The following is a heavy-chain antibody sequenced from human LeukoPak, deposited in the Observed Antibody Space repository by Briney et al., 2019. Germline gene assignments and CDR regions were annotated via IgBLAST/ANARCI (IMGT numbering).Heavy chain of an antibody. CDR1: GGSISSYY. CDR3: AREGYCSSTSCQPFDY. V-gene: IGHV4-59*01. J-gene: IGHJ4*02. Sequence: SETLSPTCTVSGGSISSYYWSWIRQPPGKGLEWIGYIYYSGSTNYNPSLKSRVTISVDTSKNQFSLKLSSVTAADTAVYYCAREGYCSSTSCQPFDYWGQGTLVTVSS. D-gene: IGHD2-2*01. CDR2: IYYSGST.